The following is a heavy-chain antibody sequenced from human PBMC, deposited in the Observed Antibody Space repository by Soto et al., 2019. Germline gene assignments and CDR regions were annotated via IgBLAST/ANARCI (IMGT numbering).Heavy chain of an antibody. V-gene: IGHV1-18*04. CDR3: ARDHCSGGSCYYYYYGMDV. J-gene: IGHJ6*02. CDR1: GYTFTSYG. D-gene: IGHD2-15*01. Sequence: ASVKVSCKASGYTFTSYGISWVRQAPGQGLEWMGWISAYNGNTNYAQKLQGRVTMTTDTSTSTAYMELSSLRSEDTAVYYCARDHCSGGSCYYYYYGMDVWGQGTTVTVSS. CDR2: ISAYNGNT.